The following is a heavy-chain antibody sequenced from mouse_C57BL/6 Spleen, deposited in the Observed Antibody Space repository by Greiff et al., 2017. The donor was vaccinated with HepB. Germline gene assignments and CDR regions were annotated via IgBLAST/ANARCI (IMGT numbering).Heavy chain of an antibody. D-gene: IGHD3-2*02. J-gene: IGHJ4*01. CDR3: ARGPQAHYYALDD. CDR2: IYPRDGST. Sequence: QVQPQQSGPELVKPGASVKLSCKASGYTFTSYDINWVKQRPGQGLEWIGWIYPRDGSTKYNEKFKGKATLTVDTSSSTAYMQLHSLTSEDSAVYFCARGPQAHYYALDDWGQGTSVTVSS. CDR1: GYTFTSYD. V-gene: IGHV1-85*01.